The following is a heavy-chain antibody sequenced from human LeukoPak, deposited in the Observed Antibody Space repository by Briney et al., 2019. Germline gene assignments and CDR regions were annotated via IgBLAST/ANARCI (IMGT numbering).Heavy chain of an antibody. CDR2: IYYSGSD. V-gene: IGHV4-59*01. CDR1: GGSISSDY. J-gene: IGHJ6*02. Sequence: SETLSLTCTVSGGSISSDYWSWVRQPPGHGLEWIGYIYYSGSDTYNPSPKSRVTISVDTSKNQFSLKLSSVAAADTAVYYCARTAAGPQYYYYYGMDVWGQGTTVTVSS. D-gene: IGHD6-13*01. CDR3: ARTAAGPQYYYYYGMDV.